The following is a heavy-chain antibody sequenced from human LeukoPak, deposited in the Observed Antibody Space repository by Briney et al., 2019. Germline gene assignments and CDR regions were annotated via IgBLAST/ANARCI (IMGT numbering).Heavy chain of an antibody. Sequence: GGSLRLSCVASGFTFIRYDIHWVRQATGKGLEWVSTVDPAGDTYYPASVKGRFIISRENAKHSSSLQMNSLRAEDTAVYYCVRAAPNSRYDYNGLDAWGQGTTVIVSS. J-gene: IGHJ6*02. CDR2: VDPAGDT. D-gene: IGHD4-23*01. CDR3: VRAAPNSRYDYNGLDA. CDR1: GFTFIRYD. V-gene: IGHV3-13*01.